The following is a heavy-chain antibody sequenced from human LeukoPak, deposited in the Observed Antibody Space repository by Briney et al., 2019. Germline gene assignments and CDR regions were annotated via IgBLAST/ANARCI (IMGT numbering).Heavy chain of an antibody. D-gene: IGHD1-14*01. J-gene: IGHJ6*03. CDR2: IRYDGSNK. CDR1: GFTFSSYG. Sequence: GGSLRLSCAASGFTFSSYGMHWVRQAPGKGLEWVAFIRYDGSNKYYADSVKGRFTISRDNSKNTLYLQMNSLRAEDTAVYYCAKVGVGRTGLYYYYYMDVWGKGTTVTVSS. V-gene: IGHV3-30*02. CDR3: AKVGVGRTGLYYYYYMDV.